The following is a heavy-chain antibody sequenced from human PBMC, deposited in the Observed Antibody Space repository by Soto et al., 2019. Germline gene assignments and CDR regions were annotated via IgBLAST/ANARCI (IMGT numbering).Heavy chain of an antibody. CDR2: INHSGST. J-gene: IGHJ4*02. CDR3: ARGQERASACLDFDF. Sequence: SETLSLTCAVYGGSFSGYYWSWIRQPPGKGLEWIGEINHSGSTTYNPSLKSRVTIPVDTSKNQFSLKLSSVPAADTAVYYCARGQERASACLDFDFWGQGTLVTVSS. CDR1: GGSFSGYY. D-gene: IGHD6-13*01. V-gene: IGHV4-34*01.